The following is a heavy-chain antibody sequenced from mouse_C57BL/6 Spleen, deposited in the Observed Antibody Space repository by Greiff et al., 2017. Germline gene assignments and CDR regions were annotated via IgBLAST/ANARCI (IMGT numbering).Heavy chain of an antibody. V-gene: IGHV5-6*01. D-gene: IGHD2-5*01. CDR2: ISSGGGYT. J-gene: IGHJ4*01. CDR3: ARQGICSNYVGYAMDY. Sequence: EVQLVESGGDLVKPGGSLKLSCAASGFTFSSYGMSWVRQTPDKRLEWVATISSGGGYTYYPASVKGRFTISRDNAKNTLYLQMSSLKSEDTAMYYCARQGICSNYVGYAMDYWGQGTSVTVSS. CDR1: GFTFSSYG.